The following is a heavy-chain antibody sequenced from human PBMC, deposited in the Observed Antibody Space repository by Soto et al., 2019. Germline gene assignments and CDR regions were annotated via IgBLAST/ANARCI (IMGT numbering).Heavy chain of an antibody. CDR3: ARDSEPGYDILTGYYSADYYYGMDV. D-gene: IGHD3-9*01. CDR1: GGTFSSYA. V-gene: IGHV1-69*13. J-gene: IGHJ6*02. CDR2: IIPIFGTA. Sequence: GASVKVSCKASGGTFSSYAISWVRQAPGQGLEWMGGIIPIFGTANYAQKFQGRVTITADESTSTAYMELSSLRSEDTAVYYCARDSEPGYDILTGYYSADYYYGMDVWGQVTTVTVS.